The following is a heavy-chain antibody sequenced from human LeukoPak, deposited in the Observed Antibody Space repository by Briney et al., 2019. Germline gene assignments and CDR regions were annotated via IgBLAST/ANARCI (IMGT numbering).Heavy chain of an antibody. CDR3: ARYTGTNWGYSFDY. D-gene: IGHD7-27*01. CDR1: GGSISSSSYY. V-gene: IGHV4-39*01. CDR2: IHHSGMT. Sequence: PSETLSLTCTVSGGSISSSSYYWGWIRQPPGKGLEWIATIHHSGMTYYNPSLKGRVTISVDTSKNQFSLKLSSVTAAGTAVYYCARYTGTNWGYSFDYWGQGTLVTVSS. J-gene: IGHJ4*02.